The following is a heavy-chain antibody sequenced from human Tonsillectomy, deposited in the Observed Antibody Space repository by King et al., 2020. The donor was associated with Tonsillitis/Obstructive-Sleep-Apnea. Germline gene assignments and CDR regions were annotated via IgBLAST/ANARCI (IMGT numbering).Heavy chain of an antibody. Sequence: VQLVESGGGVVQPGRSLRLSCAASGFTFSSYRMHWVRQAPGKGLEWVAVISYDGSNKYYADSVKGRFTISRDNSKNTLYLQMNSLRAEDTAVYYCAKDAINDGVGIWGQGTMVTVSS. CDR1: GFTFSSYR. J-gene: IGHJ3*02. V-gene: IGHV3-30*18. D-gene: IGHD3-16*01. CDR2: ISYDGSNK. CDR3: AKDAINDGVGI.